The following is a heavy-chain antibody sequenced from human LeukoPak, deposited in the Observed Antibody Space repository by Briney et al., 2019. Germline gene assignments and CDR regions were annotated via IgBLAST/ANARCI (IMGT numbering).Heavy chain of an antibody. J-gene: IGHJ4*02. Sequence: ASVKVSCKASGYTFTGYDMSWVRQAPGQGLEWMGWINPNSGGTNYAQKFQGRVTMTKDTSISTAYMELSRLRSDDTAVYYWSKVGSCDFDVIDYWGQGTLVTVSS. CDR1: GYTFTGYD. V-gene: IGHV1-2*02. CDR3: SKVGSCDFDVIDY. CDR2: INPNSGGT. D-gene: IGHD1-26*01.